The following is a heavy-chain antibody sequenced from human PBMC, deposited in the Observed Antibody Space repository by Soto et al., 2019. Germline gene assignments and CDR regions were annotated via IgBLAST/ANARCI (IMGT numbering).Heavy chain of an antibody. CDR1: GFTFSSYS. CDR3: GRVPAAAAGIGIDH. Sequence: GESLKLSCAASGFTFSSYSMNWVRPAPLKVLEWVSYISSSSSNICYADSVKGRFTISRDNAKNTLYLQMNSLRAEDTDVYYCGRVPAAAAGIGIDHWRQWSLVT. J-gene: IGHJ4*02. CDR2: ISSSSSNI. V-gene: IGHV3-48*04. D-gene: IGHD6-13*01.